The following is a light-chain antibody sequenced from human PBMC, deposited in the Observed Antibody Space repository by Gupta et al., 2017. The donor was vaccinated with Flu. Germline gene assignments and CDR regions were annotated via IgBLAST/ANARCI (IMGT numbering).Light chain of an antibody. V-gene: IGLV2-14*01. J-gene: IGLJ1*01. CDR2: EVS. CDR1: SSDIGGYNY. CDR3: SSYTSSSSPYV. Sequence: QSALTQPASVSGSPGQSTTISCTGTSSDIGGYNYVSWYQQHPGKAPKLMIYEVSNRPSGVSNRFSGSKSGNTASLTISGLQAEDEADYYCSSYTSSSSPYVVGTGTKVTVV.